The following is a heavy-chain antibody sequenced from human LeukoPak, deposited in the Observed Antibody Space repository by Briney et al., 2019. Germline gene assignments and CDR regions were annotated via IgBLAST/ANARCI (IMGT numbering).Heavy chain of an antibody. CDR2: IYPGDSDT. D-gene: IGHD2-2*01. J-gene: IGHJ3*02. CDR1: GSSFTSYW. Sequence: GASLQISCEGSGSSFTSYWIGWVRQLPGKGLEWMGIIYPGDSDTRYSPSFQGQVTISADKSISTAYLQWSSLKASDTAMYYCASQDIVVVPAADDAFDIWGQGTMVTVSS. V-gene: IGHV5-51*01. CDR3: ASQDIVVVPAADDAFDI.